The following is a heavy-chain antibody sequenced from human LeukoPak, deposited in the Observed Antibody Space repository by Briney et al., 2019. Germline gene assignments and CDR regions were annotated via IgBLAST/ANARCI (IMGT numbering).Heavy chain of an antibody. Sequence: GGSLRLSCAASGFTFSSYSMNWVRQAPGKGLEWVSYISSSSSTIYYADSVKGRFTISRDNAKNSLYLQMNSPRAEDTAVYYCASIDSSGYYYSDYWGQGTLVTVSS. CDR1: GFTFSSYS. CDR3: ASIDSSGYYYSDY. V-gene: IGHV3-48*04. J-gene: IGHJ4*02. D-gene: IGHD3-22*01. CDR2: ISSSSSTI.